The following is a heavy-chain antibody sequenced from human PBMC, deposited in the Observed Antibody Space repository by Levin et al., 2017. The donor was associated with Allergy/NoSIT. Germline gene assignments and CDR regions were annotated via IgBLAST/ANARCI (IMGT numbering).Heavy chain of an antibody. D-gene: IGHD6-13*01. J-gene: IGHJ5*02. V-gene: IGHV3-23*01. CDR2: ISGSGGST. CDR1: GFTFSSYA. CDR3: AAYEAAAGNNWFDP. Sequence: ASVKVSCAASGFTFSSYAMSWVRQAPGKGLEWVSAISGSGGSTYYADSVKGRFTISRDNSKNTLYLQMNSLRAEDTAVYYCAAYEAAAGNNWFDPWGQGTLVTVSS.